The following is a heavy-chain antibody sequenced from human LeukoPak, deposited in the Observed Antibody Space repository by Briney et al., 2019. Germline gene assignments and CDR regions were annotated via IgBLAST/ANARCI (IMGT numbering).Heavy chain of an antibody. V-gene: IGHV3-33*08. Sequence: GGSLRLPCAFSRHTFSSYGMHWARQARGKGLEGGEVIWYDGSNKYYADAEKGRFTISRDKSKNTLYLQMNSLRAEDTAVYYCARGYIAAAGYFDYWGQGTLVTVSS. CDR3: ARGYIAAAGYFDY. D-gene: IGHD6-13*01. CDR1: RHTFSSYG. J-gene: IGHJ4*02. CDR2: IWYDGSNK.